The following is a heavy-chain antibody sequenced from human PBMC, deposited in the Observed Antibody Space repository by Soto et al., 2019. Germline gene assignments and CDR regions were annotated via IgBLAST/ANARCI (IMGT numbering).Heavy chain of an antibody. CDR3: ARFKVGTTTDYYYGMDV. V-gene: IGHV1-69*13. CDR2: IIPILGSA. D-gene: IGHD1-26*01. Sequence: SVKVSCKASGDTFSNYAICWVRQAPGQGLEWIGGIIPILGSANYARKFQGRVTISADGSTNTANLELSSLRSEDTAVYYCARFKVGTTTDYYYGMDVWGQGTTVTVSS. J-gene: IGHJ6*02. CDR1: GDTFSNYA.